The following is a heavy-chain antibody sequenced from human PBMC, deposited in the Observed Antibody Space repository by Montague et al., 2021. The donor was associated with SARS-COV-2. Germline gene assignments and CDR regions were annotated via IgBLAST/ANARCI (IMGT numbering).Heavy chain of an antibody. D-gene: IGHD1-1*01. J-gene: IGHJ3*02. V-gene: IGHV4-39*01. CDR1: GGSITVSRYD. Sequence: SETLSLTCTVSGGSITVSRYDWGWIRQPPGKGLEWIGSVHYTGPTSYNASLKSRLTISVDTSENQFSLKMTSVTASDTAVYYCARLRANAESFDIWGQGTMVTVSS. CDR3: ARLRANAESFDI. CDR2: VHYTGPT.